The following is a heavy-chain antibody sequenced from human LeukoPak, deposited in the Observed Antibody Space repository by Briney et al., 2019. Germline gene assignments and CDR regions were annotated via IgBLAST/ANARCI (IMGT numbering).Heavy chain of an antibody. J-gene: IGHJ5*02. CDR1: GGSISSGSYY. D-gene: IGHD3-10*01. V-gene: IGHV4-61*02. CDR2: IYTSGST. Sequence: SETLSLTCTVSGGSISSGSYYWSWIRQPAGKGLEWIGRIYTSGSTNYNPSLKSRVTISVDTSKNQFSLKLSSVTAADTAVYYCAREARTLRGRLNWFDPWGQGTLVTVSS. CDR3: AREARTLRGRLNWFDP.